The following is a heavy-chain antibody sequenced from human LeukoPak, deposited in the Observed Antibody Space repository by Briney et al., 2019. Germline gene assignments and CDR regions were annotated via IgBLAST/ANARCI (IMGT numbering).Heavy chain of an antibody. CDR2: LSGNGVST. V-gene: IGHV3-23*01. Sequence: GGSLRLSCAASGFTFSSYSMSWVRQAPGKGLEWVSALSGNGVSTYYADSVKGRFTISRDNSKNTLYLQLNSLRAEDTAVFYCAKDGGFGSGSYYPDYWGQGTLVTVSS. D-gene: IGHD3-10*01. CDR1: GFTFSSYS. CDR3: AKDGGFGSGSYYPDY. J-gene: IGHJ4*02.